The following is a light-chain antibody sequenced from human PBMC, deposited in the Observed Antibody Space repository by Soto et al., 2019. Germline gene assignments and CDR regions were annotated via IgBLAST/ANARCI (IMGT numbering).Light chain of an antibody. CDR3: QQLSTYSS. J-gene: IGKJ4*01. CDR2: DAS. Sequence: DIQLTQSPSFLSASVGDRVTITCRASQGINTFLAWYQQKPGKAPKVLIYDASRLHSGVPSRFSGSGSGTEFTLTINSLQHEDFATYSCQQLSTYSSFXGGTKADIK. V-gene: IGKV1-9*01. CDR1: QGINTF.